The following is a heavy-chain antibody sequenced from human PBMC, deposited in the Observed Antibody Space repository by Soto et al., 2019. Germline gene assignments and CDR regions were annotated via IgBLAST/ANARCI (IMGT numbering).Heavy chain of an antibody. Sequence: PGGSLRLSCAASGFTVSSNYMSWVRQAPGKGLEWVSVIYSGGSTYYADSVKGRFTISRDNSKNTLYLQMNSLRAEDTAVYYCARARYYDFWSGYLLSPYYFDYWGQGTLVTVSS. CDR3: ARARYYDFWSGYLLSPYYFDY. CDR1: GFTVSSNY. V-gene: IGHV3-66*01. D-gene: IGHD3-3*01. J-gene: IGHJ4*02. CDR2: IYSGGST.